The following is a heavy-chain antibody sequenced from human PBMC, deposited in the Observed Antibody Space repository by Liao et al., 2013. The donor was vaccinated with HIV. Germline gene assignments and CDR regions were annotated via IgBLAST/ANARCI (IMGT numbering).Heavy chain of an antibody. J-gene: IGHJ3*02. Sequence: QVQLQVSGPGLVKPSETLSLTCTVSGGSINSHSNFWGWIRQPPGKGLEWIGSIYYTGSDYYTPSLKSRATISVDTSKNQISLHLTSVTAADTAIYFCARDRAGSFWRGSPGGDAFKIWGQGKLVSVSS. CDR2: IYYTGSD. CDR3: ARDRAGSFWRGSPGGDAFKI. V-gene: IGHV4-39*07. D-gene: IGHD3-3*01. CDR1: GGSINSHSNF.